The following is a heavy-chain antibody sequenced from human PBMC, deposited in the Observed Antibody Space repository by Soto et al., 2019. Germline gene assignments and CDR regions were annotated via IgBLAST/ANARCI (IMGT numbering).Heavy chain of an antibody. D-gene: IGHD4-17*01. CDR1: GGTFSSYA. Sequence: ASVKVSCKASGGTFSSYAISWVRQAPGQGLEWMGGIIPIFGTANYAQKFQGRVTITADESTSTAYMELSSLRSEDTAVYYCARGTFDYGGNSDKTGYYYYGMDVWGQGTTVTVSS. J-gene: IGHJ6*02. V-gene: IGHV1-69*13. CDR3: ARGTFDYGGNSDKTGYYYYGMDV. CDR2: IIPIFGTA.